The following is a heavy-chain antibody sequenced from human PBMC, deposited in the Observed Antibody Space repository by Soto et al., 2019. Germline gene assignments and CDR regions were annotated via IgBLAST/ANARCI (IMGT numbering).Heavy chain of an antibody. CDR3: VRGDVFHI. Sequence: QLQLQESGPGLVKPSETLSLICTVSGGSISGYFWSWVRQPAGKGLEWIGRIYSAGSTNYNPSLTSRFTMSIDTTKNQFSLRLTSVTAADTAMYFFVRGDVFHIWGRGTMVTVSS. V-gene: IGHV4-4*07. J-gene: IGHJ3*02. CDR1: GGSISGYF. CDR2: IYSAGST.